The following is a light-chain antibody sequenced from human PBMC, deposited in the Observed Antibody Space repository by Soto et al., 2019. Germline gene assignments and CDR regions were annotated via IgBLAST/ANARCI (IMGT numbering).Light chain of an antibody. CDR2: DAS. J-gene: IGKJ1*01. Sequence: DIQMTQSPSTLSASVGDRVTITCRASQSISDWLAWYQQKPGKAPKILIYDASSLESGVPSRFSGRGSGTEFTLTISSLQPDDFAIYYCQQYKNYYPTFGQGTRVEIK. CDR3: QQYKNYYPT. CDR1: QSISDW. V-gene: IGKV1-5*01.